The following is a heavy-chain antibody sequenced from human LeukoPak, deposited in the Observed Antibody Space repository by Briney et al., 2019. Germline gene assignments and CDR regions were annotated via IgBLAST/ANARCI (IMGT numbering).Heavy chain of an antibody. CDR3: ARGVTYYDILTGYYRDEDWFDP. CDR2: IYYSGST. CDR1: GGSISSYY. J-gene: IGHJ5*02. Sequence: SETLSLTCTVSGGSISSYYWSWIPQPPGKGLEWIGYIYYSGSTNYNPSLKSRVTISVDTSKNQFSLKLSSVTAADTAVYYCARGVTYYDILTGYYRDEDWFDPWGQGTLVTVSS. V-gene: IGHV4-59*01. D-gene: IGHD3-9*01.